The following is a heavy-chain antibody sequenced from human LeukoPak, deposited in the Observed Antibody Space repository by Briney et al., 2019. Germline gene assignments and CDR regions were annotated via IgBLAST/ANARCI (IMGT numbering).Heavy chain of an antibody. D-gene: IGHD6-19*01. CDR3: AKTGIGVVGYFDY. V-gene: IGHV3-53*01. CDR2: IYSGGST. CDR1: GFIVNSNY. Sequence: PGGSLRLSCAASGFIVNSNYMRWVRQAPGKGLEWVSIIYSGGSTYYADSVKGRFTISRDNSKNTLYLQMNSLRDEDTALYYCAKTGIGVVGYFDYWGQGTLVTVSS. J-gene: IGHJ4*02.